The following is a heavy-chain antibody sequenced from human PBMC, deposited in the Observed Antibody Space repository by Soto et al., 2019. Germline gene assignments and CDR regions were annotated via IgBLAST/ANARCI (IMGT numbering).Heavy chain of an antibody. CDR3: AKDLGPRDSSGWYYFDY. CDR1: GFTFSSYA. V-gene: IGHV3-23*01. CDR2: ISGSGGST. Sequence: GGSLRLSCAASGFTFSSYAMSWVRQAPGKGLEWVSAISGSGGSTYYADSVKGRFTISRDNSKNTLYLQMNSLRAEDTAVYYCAKDLGPRDSSGWYYFDYWGQGTLVTVSS. D-gene: IGHD6-19*01. J-gene: IGHJ4*02.